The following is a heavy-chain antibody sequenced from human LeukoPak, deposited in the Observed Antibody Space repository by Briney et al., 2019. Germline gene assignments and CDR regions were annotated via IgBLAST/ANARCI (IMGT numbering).Heavy chain of an antibody. CDR2: ISYDGSNK. CDR3: ARAVLNPYSGYGPIDY. CDR1: GFTFSSYA. V-gene: IGHV3-30*04. J-gene: IGHJ4*02. Sequence: GGSLRLSCAASGFTFSSYAMHWVRQAPGKGLEWGAVISYDGSNKYYADSVKGRFTISRDNSKNTLYLQMNSLRAEDTAVYYCARAVLNPYSGYGPIDYWGQGTLVTVSS. D-gene: IGHD5-12*01.